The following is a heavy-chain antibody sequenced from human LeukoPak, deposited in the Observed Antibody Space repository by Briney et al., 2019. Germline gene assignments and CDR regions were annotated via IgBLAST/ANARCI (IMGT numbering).Heavy chain of an antibody. J-gene: IGHJ4*02. D-gene: IGHD3-10*01. Sequence: ASVKVSCKTSGYTFTNYDINWVRQATGQGLEWMGWMNPNSGNTGYAQKFQGRVTITRDTSISTAYMELSSLRSEDTAVYYCARDGDHYGSGNFDYWGQGTLVTVSS. CDR2: MNPNSGNT. CDR1: GYTFTNYD. CDR3: ARDGDHYGSGNFDY. V-gene: IGHV1-8*03.